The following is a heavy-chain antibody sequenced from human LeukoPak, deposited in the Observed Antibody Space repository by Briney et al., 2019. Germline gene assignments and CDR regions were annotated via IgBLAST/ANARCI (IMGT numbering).Heavy chain of an antibody. CDR3: AREFSSGLIIDY. J-gene: IGHJ4*02. Sequence: GGSLRLSCAASGFTFSDFYMNWVRQARGKGLEWVSYISGSSSYTDYADSVKGRFTISRDNSKKSLYLQMNSLRAEDTAVYYCAREFSSGLIIDYLGQGTLVTVSS. V-gene: IGHV3-11*06. D-gene: IGHD6-19*01. CDR2: ISGSSSYT. CDR1: GFTFSDFY.